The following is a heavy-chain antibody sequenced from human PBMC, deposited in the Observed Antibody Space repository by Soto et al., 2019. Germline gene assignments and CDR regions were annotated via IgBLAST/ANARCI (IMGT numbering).Heavy chain of an antibody. CDR2: INPSGGST. J-gene: IGHJ6*02. CDR1: GYTFTSYY. Sequence: QVQLVQSGAEVKKPGASVKVSCKASGYTFTSYYMHWVRQAPGQGLEWMGIINPSGGSTSYAQKFQGRVNMTRDTSTSTVYMELSSLRSEDTAVYYCARDWSMASYYYYGMDVWGQGTTVTVSS. CDR3: ARDWSMASYYYYGMDV. D-gene: IGHD3-10*01. V-gene: IGHV1-46*01.